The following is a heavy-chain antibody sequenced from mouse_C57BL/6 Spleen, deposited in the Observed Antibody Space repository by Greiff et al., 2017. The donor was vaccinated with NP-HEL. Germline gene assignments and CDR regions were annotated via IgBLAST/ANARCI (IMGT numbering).Heavy chain of an antibody. Sequence: VQGVESGAELVRPGTSVKVSCKASGYAFTNYLIEWVKQRPGQGLEWIGVINPGSGGTNYNEKFKGKATLTADKSSSTAYMQLSSLTSEDSAVYFCAREGYGYDGDYWGQGTTLTVSS. D-gene: IGHD2-2*01. CDR3: AREGYGYDGDY. J-gene: IGHJ2*01. CDR2: INPGSGGT. V-gene: IGHV1-54*01. CDR1: GYAFTNYL.